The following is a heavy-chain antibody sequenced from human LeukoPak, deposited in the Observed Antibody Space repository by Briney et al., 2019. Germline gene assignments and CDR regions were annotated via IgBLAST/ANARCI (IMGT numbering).Heavy chain of an antibody. J-gene: IGHJ4*02. Sequence: GGPLRLPCAASGFTFSSYAMHGVRQAPGKGLEWVAVISYDGSNKYYADSVKGRFTISRDNSKNTLYLQMNSLRAEDTAVYYCARESYVWALDYWGQGTLVTVSS. D-gene: IGHD3-16*01. CDR1: GFTFSSYA. CDR3: ARESYVWALDY. V-gene: IGHV3-30*04. CDR2: ISYDGSNK.